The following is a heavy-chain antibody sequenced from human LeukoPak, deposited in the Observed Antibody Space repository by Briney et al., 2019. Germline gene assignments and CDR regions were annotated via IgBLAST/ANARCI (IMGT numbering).Heavy chain of an antibody. CDR3: ARDAVVPAYYYMDV. V-gene: IGHV1-69*13. J-gene: IGHJ6*03. CDR2: IIPIFGTA. Sequence: ASVKVSCKASGGTFSSYAISWVRQAPGQGLEWMGGIIPIFGTANYAQKFQGRVTITADESTSTAYMELSSLRSEDTAVYYCARDAVVPAYYYMDVWGKGTTVTVSS. CDR1: GGTFSSYA. D-gene: IGHD2-2*01.